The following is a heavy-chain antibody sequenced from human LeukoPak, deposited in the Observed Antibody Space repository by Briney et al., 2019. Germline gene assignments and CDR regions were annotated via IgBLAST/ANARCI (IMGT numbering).Heavy chain of an antibody. D-gene: IGHD3-10*01. CDR2: INHSGST. J-gene: IGHJ4*02. Sequence: SETLSLTCAVYGGSFSGYYWSWIRQPPGKGLEWIGEINHSGSTNYNPSLKSRVTISVDTSKNQFSLKLSSVTAADTAVYYCATGDLRISMLRGFIGWGQGTLVTVSS. V-gene: IGHV4-34*01. CDR3: ATGDLRISMLRGFIG. CDR1: GGSFSGYY.